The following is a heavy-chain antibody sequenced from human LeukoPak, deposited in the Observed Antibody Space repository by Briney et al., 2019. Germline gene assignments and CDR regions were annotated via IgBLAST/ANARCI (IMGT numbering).Heavy chain of an antibody. J-gene: IGHJ6*02. V-gene: IGHV4-34*01. D-gene: IGHD3-10*01. CDR1: GGSFSGYY. Sequence: PSETLSLTCAVYGGSFSGYYWSWIRQPPGKGLEWIGEINHSGSTNYNPSLKSRVTISVDTSKNQFSLKLSSVTAADTAVYYCARGDYYGSGSYYNTPYYYYYGMDVWGQGTTDTVSS. CDR2: INHSGST. CDR3: ARGDYYGSGSYYNTPYYYYYGMDV.